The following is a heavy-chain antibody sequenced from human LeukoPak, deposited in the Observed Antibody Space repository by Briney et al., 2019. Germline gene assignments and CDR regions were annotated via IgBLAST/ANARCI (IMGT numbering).Heavy chain of an antibody. Sequence: SQTLSLTCAVYGGSFSGYYWSWIRQPPGKGLEWIGEINHSGSTNYNPSLKSRVTISVDTSKNQSSLKLSSVTAADTAVYYCARGMRLRYFDWPQARGANFDYWGQGTLVTVSS. CDR1: GGSFSGYY. J-gene: IGHJ4*02. D-gene: IGHD3-9*01. CDR3: ARGMRLRYFDWPQARGANFDY. CDR2: INHSGST. V-gene: IGHV4-34*01.